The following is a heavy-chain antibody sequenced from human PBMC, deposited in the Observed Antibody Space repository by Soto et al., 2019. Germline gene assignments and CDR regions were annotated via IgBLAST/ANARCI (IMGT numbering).Heavy chain of an antibody. V-gene: IGHV3-13*01. CDR3: ARGPGSPRYYNGMDV. D-gene: IGHD3-10*01. J-gene: IGHJ6*02. CDR1: CFILSNHD. Sequence: PGGSLRLSCAASCFILSNHDMYWVRQATGKSLEWASAIGIGGDTYYPASVKGRFTISRQNAKNSLYLQMNNLRAGDTAVYYCARGPGSPRYYNGMDVWRQGTTVTVSS. CDR2: IGIGGDT.